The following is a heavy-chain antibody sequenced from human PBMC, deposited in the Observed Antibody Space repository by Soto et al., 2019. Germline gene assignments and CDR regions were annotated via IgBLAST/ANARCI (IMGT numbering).Heavy chain of an antibody. Sequence: QITLKESGPPLVRPTQTLTLTCTFSGFSLTTSGVGVGWIRQPPGKALEWLAVIYWDDDKRYSSSLKSRLTITKDTSKNQVVLTMTNMAPVDTATYSCAHHPYYGLGSYSFDYWGQGTLVTVSS. V-gene: IGHV2-5*02. D-gene: IGHD3-10*01. J-gene: IGHJ4*02. CDR1: GFSLTTSGVG. CDR3: AHHPYYGLGSYSFDY. CDR2: IYWDDDK.